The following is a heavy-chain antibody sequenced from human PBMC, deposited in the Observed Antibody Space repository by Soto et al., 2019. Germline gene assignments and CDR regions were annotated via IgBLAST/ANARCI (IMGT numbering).Heavy chain of an antibody. Sequence: PFETLSLTCSVSGGSISSIDYFWSWIRQPPGKGLEWIGFIYHTGTTYYNPSLRSRVTISIDTSKSQFSMKLNSVTAADTAVYYCARVMAAMQNWLDPWGQGTLVTVSS. D-gene: IGHD2-2*01. CDR1: GGSISSIDYF. J-gene: IGHJ5*02. CDR3: ARVMAAMQNWLDP. V-gene: IGHV4-30-4*01. CDR2: IYHTGTT.